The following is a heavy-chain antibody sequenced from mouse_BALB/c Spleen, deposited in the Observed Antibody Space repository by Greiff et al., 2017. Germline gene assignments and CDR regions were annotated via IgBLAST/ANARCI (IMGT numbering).Heavy chain of an antibody. V-gene: IGHV1S81*02. D-gene: IGHD1-1*01. Sequence: QVHVKQSGAELVKPGASVKLSCKASGYTFTSYYMYWVKQRPGQGLEWIGGINPSNGGTNFNEKFKSKATLTVDKSSSTAYMQLSSLTSEDSAVYYCTRLTVYYYGSSPYYYAMDDWGQGTSVTVSS. J-gene: IGHJ4*01. CDR1: GYTFTSYY. CDR2: INPSNGGT. CDR3: TRLTVYYYGSSPYYYAMDD.